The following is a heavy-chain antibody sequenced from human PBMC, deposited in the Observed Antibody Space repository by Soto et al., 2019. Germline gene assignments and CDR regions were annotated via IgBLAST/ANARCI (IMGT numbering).Heavy chain of an antibody. D-gene: IGHD3-10*01. CDR1: GGSITSGASYS. J-gene: IGHJ5*02. CDR3: ARAVSPYFGTWFDT. V-gene: IGHV4-30-2*01. CDR2: ISQTGAT. Sequence: PXETLSLTCPVTGGSITSGASYSWAWIRQPPGRGLEWIGSISQTGATSYNPSLKSRVSVSLDKSKNQFSLRQSSVTAADMAVYYCARAVSPYFGTWFDTWGQGTLVTVSS.